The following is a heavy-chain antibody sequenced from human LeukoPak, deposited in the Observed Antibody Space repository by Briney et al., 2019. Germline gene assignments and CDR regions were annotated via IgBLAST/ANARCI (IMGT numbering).Heavy chain of an antibody. Sequence: SQTLSLTCTVSGGSISSGGYYWSWIRQHPGKGLEWTGYIYYSGSTYYNPSLKSRVTISVDRSKNQFSLKLSSVTAADTAVYYCARGGDILTERAFDIWGQGTMVTVSS. V-gene: IGHV4-31*03. D-gene: IGHD3-9*01. J-gene: IGHJ3*02. CDR1: GGSISSGGYY. CDR3: ARGGDILTERAFDI. CDR2: IYYSGST.